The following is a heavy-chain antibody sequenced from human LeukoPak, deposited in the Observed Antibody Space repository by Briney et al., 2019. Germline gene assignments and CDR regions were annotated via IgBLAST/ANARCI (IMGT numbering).Heavy chain of an antibody. CDR1: GYTFTSYD. Sequence: ASVKVSCKASGYTFTSYDMQWVRQAPGQGFEWLGMINPSGGGTNYAQKFQGRVTMTRDTSTSTVYLELSSLRSEDTAVYYCARWVGEPAGINYYGMDVWGQGTTVTVSS. J-gene: IGHJ6*02. D-gene: IGHD2-2*01. CDR3: ARWVGEPAGINYYGMDV. CDR2: INPSGGGT. V-gene: IGHV1-46*01.